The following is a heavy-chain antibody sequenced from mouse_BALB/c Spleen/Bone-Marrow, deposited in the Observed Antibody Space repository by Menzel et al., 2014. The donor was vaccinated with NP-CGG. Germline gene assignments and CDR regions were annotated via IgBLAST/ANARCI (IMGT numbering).Heavy chain of an antibody. V-gene: IGHV14-3*02. CDR2: IDPANGNT. Sequence: VQLKESGAELVKPGASVKLSCTASGFNIKDTYMHWVKQRPDQGLEWIGRIDPANGNTKYNPKFQGKATITSDTSPNTAYLQLSSLTSGDTAVYYCVGWEDYWGRGTTLTVSS. J-gene: IGHJ2*01. D-gene: IGHD4-1*01. CDR1: GFNIKDTY. CDR3: VGWEDY.